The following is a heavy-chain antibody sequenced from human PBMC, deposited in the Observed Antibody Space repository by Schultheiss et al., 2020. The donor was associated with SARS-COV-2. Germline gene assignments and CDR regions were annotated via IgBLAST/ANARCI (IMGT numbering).Heavy chain of an antibody. CDR1: GDSISSYY. Sequence: GSLRLSCTVSGDSISSYYWSWIRQPPGKGLEWIGYIYYTGSINYNPSLRSRVTILVDRSKNQFFLNLSTVTAADTAVYYCARDRASRGVDYWGQGTLVTVSS. V-gene: IGHV4-59*01. J-gene: IGHJ4*02. CDR2: IYYTGSI. D-gene: IGHD3-10*01. CDR3: ARDRASRGVDY.